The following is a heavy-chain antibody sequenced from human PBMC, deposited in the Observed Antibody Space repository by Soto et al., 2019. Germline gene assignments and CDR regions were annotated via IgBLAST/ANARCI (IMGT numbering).Heavy chain of an antibody. V-gene: IGHV3-23*01. J-gene: IGHJ1*01. CDR2: INGSGGSK. CDR3: AKDHVAVAGTEYFQH. CDR1: GFTFSSYW. Sequence: PGGSLRLSCAASGFTFSSYWMSWVRQAPGKGLEWVAAINGSGGSKYYADSVKGRFTISRDNSKNTLYLQMNSLRAEDTAVYYCAKDHVAVAGTEYFQHWGQGTLVTVSS. D-gene: IGHD6-19*01.